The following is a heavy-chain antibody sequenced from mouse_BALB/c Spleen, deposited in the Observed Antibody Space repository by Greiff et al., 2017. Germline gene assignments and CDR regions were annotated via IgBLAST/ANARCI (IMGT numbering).Heavy chain of an antibody. J-gene: IGHJ2*01. V-gene: IGHV2-4-1*01. CDR1: GFSLTSYG. CDR3: ATAYYGNYYFDY. D-gene: IGHD2-10*01. CDR2: IWSGGST. Sequence: VQLQQSGPGLVQPSQSLSITCTVSGFSLTSYGVHWVRQSPGKGLEWLGVIWSGGSTDYNAAFISRLSISKDNSKSQVFFKMNSLQADDTAIYYCATAYYGNYYFDYWGQGTTLTVSS.